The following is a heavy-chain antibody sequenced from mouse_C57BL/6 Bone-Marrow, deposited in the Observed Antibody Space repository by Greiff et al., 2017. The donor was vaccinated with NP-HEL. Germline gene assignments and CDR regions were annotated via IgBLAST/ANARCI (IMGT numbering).Heavy chain of an antibody. D-gene: IGHD1-1*01. J-gene: IGHJ4*01. CDR2: INPNYGTT. V-gene: IGHV1-39*01. CDR3: ARSATTVVGDHYAMDY. Sequence: EVKLMESGPELVKPGASVKISCKASGYSFTDYNMNWVKQSNGKSLEWIGVINPNYGTTSYNQKFKGKATLTVDQSSSTAYMQLNSLTSEDSAVYYCARSATTVVGDHYAMDYWGQGTSVTVSS. CDR1: GYSFTDYN.